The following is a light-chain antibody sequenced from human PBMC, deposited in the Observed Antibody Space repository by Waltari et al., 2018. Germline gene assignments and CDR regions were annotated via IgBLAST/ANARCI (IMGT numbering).Light chain of an antibody. Sequence: DIQMTQSPSSLSASVGDRVTITCRASQSISTYLNWYQQKPGKAPNLLIYAASSLQGGVPSRFSGSGSGTDFTLTISALRPEDFATYYCQQSYGNPRSFGQGTKLGIK. V-gene: IGKV1-39*01. J-gene: IGKJ2*01. CDR2: AAS. CDR1: QSISTY. CDR3: QQSYGNPRS.